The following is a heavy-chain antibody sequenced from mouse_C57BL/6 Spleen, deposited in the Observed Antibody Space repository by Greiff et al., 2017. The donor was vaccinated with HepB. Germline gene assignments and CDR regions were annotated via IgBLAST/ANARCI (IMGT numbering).Heavy chain of an antibody. D-gene: IGHD1-1*01. CDR1: GFTFSDAW. J-gene: IGHJ2*01. Sequence: EVKLVESGGGLVQPGGSMKLSCAASGFTFSDAWMDWVRQSPEKGLEWVAEIRNKANNHATYYAESVKGRFTISRDDSKSSVYLQMNSLRAEDTGIYYCTRIIYYGSSGFDYWGQGTTLTVSS. V-gene: IGHV6-6*01. CDR3: TRIIYYGSSGFDY. CDR2: IRNKANNHAT.